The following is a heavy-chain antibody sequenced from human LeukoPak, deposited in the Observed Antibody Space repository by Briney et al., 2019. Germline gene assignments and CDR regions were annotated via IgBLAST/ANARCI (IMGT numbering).Heavy chain of an antibody. CDR2: INHSGST. CDR1: GGSFSGYY. CDR3: ASGGSYCGGDCYSRSYYFDY. J-gene: IGHJ4*02. D-gene: IGHD2-21*02. V-gene: IGHV4-34*01. Sequence: SETLSLTCAVYGGSFSGYYWSWIRQPPGKGLEWIGEINHSGSTNYNPSLKSRVTISVDTSKNQFSLKLSSVTAADTPVYYCASGGSYCGGDCYSRSYYFDYWGQGTLVTVSS.